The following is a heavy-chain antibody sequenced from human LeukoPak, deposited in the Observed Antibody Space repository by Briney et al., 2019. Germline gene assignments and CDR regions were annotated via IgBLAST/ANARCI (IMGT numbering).Heavy chain of an antibody. Sequence: SETLSLTCTVSGGSISSSSYYWGWIRQPPGKGLEWIGSIYYSGSTYYNPSLRSRVTISVDTSKNQFSVKLSSVTAADTAVYYCARHPQEFRSDWFDPWGQGTLVTVSS. V-gene: IGHV4-39*07. J-gene: IGHJ5*02. CDR3: ARHPQEFRSDWFDP. CDR2: IYYSGST. CDR1: GGSISSSSYY. D-gene: IGHD3-10*01.